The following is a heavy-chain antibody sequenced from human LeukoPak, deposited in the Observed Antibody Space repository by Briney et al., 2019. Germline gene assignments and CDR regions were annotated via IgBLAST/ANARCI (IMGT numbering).Heavy chain of an antibody. V-gene: IGHV1-2*02. CDR3: ARDGGQLQKFDWLLVHDSFDF. CDR1: GYTFTGYY. J-gene: IGHJ3*01. D-gene: IGHD3-9*01. CDR2: INPRSGGT. Sequence: ASVKVSCKASGYTFTGYYVHWVRQAPGEGLEWMGWINPRSGGTKYVQKFQGRVTMTRDTSINTAYMEVSTLRSDDTAVYYCARDGGQLQKFDWLLVHDSFDFWGQGTMVTVSS.